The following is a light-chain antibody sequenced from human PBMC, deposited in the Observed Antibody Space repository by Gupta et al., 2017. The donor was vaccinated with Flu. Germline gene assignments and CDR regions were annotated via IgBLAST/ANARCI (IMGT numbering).Light chain of an antibody. Sequence: VMTQSPLSLSVTLGQPSSISCRSSHSLVYSDGKTYLYWFQQRPGQSPRRIIYKVSNRDSGVQDRLSGSGEGNDLTLKISRGEEEDVGGYYCGQNTHWAPITFGGGTKVEIK. CDR1: HSLVYSDGKTY. CDR3: GQNTHWAPIT. CDR2: KVS. V-gene: IGKV2-30*01. J-gene: IGKJ4*01.